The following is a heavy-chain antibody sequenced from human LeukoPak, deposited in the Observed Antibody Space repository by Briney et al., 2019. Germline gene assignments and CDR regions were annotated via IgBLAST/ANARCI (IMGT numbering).Heavy chain of an antibody. D-gene: IGHD2-2*01. V-gene: IGHV3-7*01. Sequence: GGSLRLSCAASGFTFSSYWMSWVRQAPGKGLEWVANIKQDGSEKYYVDSVKGRFTISRDNAKNSLYLQMNSLRAEDTAVYYCARGQLVVPAAVRYRGQGTLVTVSS. CDR3: ARGQLVVPAAVRY. CDR2: IKQDGSEK. J-gene: IGHJ4*02. CDR1: GFTFSSYW.